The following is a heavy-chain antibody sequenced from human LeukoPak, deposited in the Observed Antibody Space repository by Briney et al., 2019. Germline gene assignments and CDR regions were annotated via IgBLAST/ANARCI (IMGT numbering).Heavy chain of an antibody. CDR1: GFTFSSYA. V-gene: IGHV3-23*01. J-gene: IGHJ4*02. CDR3: AKGTVRSCSGPSCYPLDS. Sequence: GGSLRLSCAASGFTFSSYAMTWVRQAPVKGLEWLSVVTDTGGNTYHADSVKGRFTISRDNPKNTVYLEMNSLRVEDTAVYYCAKGTVRSCSGPSCYPLDSWGQGTLVTVSS. D-gene: IGHD2-15*01. CDR2: VTDTGGNT.